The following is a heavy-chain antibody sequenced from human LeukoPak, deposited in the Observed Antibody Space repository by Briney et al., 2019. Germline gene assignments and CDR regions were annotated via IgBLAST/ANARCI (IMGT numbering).Heavy chain of an antibody. Sequence: SETLSLTCTVSGGSISSSSYYWGWIRQPPGKGLEWIGSIYYSGSTYYNPSLKSRVTISVDTSKNQFSLKLSSVTAADTAVYYCAREVIVVVPAATHRGGGNWFDPWGQGTLVTVSS. D-gene: IGHD2-2*01. V-gene: IGHV4-39*07. J-gene: IGHJ5*02. CDR1: GGSISSSSYY. CDR3: AREVIVVVPAATHRGGGNWFDP. CDR2: IYYSGST.